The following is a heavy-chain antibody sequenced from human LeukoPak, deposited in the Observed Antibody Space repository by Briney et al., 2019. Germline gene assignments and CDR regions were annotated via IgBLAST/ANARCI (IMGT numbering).Heavy chain of an antibody. V-gene: IGHV4-34*01. D-gene: IGHD6-13*01. J-gene: IGHJ4*02. CDR1: GGSFSGYY. CDR2: INHSGST. Sequence: SETLSLTCAVYGGSFSGYYWSWIRQPPGKGLEWIGEINHSGSTNCNPSLESRVTISVDTSKNQFSLKLSSVTAADTAVYYCASGPYSSSWFDYWGQGTLVTVSS. CDR3: ASGPYSSSWFDY.